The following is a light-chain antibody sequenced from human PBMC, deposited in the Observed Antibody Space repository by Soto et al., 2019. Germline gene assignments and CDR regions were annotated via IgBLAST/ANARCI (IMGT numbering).Light chain of an antibody. CDR2: GAS. V-gene: IGKV3-20*01. CDR1: ESVSDNY. CDR3: QQYGSSPLT. J-gene: IGKJ4*01. Sequence: EIVLTQSPGTLSLSPGERATLSCRASESVSDNYLAWYHQRSGQAPRLVIYGASSRASAVPDRFSGSGSGADFTLTISRLEPEDFAVYDCQQYGSSPLTFGGGTRWIS.